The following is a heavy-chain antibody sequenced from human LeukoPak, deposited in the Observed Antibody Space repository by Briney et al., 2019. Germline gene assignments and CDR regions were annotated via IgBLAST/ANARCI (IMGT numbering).Heavy chain of an antibody. CDR3: AKAGLGYSSSWDYYYYMDV. J-gene: IGHJ6*03. CDR1: GYTFTGYY. D-gene: IGHD6-13*01. CDR2: INPNSGGT. Sequence: ASVKVSCKASGYTFTGYYMHWVRQAPGQGLEWMGWINPNSGGTNYAQKFQGRVTMTRDTSISTAYMELSRLRSDDTAMYYCAKAGLGYSSSWDYYYYMDVWGKGTTVTVS. V-gene: IGHV1-2*02.